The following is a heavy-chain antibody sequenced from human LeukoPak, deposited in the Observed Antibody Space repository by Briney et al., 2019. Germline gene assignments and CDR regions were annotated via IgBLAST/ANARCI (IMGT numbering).Heavy chain of an antibody. V-gene: IGHV4-61*02. CDR2: IYTSGST. Sequence: SETLSLTCTVSGGSISSGSYYWSWIRQPAGKGLEWIGRIYTSGSTNYNPSLKSRVTISVDTSKNQFSLKLSSVTAADTAVYYCARAINSYYCGSGLYYYYYYMDVWGKGTTVTISS. CDR3: ARAINSYYCGSGLYYYYYYMDV. J-gene: IGHJ6*03. CDR1: GGSISSGSYY. D-gene: IGHD3-10*01.